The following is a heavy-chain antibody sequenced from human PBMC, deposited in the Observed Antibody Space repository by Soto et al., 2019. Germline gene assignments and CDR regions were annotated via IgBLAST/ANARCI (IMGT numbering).Heavy chain of an antibody. CDR3: ERSPKSSDFPYYFDF. V-gene: IGHV4-34*12. CDR2: VIHTGRT. D-gene: IGHD2-21*02. CDR1: ARSFSGYY. J-gene: IGHJ4*02. Sequence: SETLSLTCSVYARSFSGYYWSWIRQSPGKGLEWIGEVIHTGRTNYNPSLKGRVTISVDTSKNQFSLNLSSVTAADTAVYYCERSPKSSDFPYYFDFWGQGSQVTVSS.